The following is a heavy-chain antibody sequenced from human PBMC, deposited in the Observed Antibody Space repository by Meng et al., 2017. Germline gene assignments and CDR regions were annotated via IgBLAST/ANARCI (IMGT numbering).Heavy chain of an antibody. D-gene: IGHD6-13*01. J-gene: IGHJ4*02. CDR2: IKQDESEK. CDR1: GFTFSSYW. CDR3: ARLNTAAYRRDFDY. V-gene: IGHV3-7*01. Sequence: GESLKISCAASGFTFSSYWMSWVRLPPGKGLDWVANIKQDESEKYYVDSAKGRFTISRDNAKNSLYLQMNSLRAEDTAVYYCARLNTAAYRRDFDYWGQGTLVTVSS.